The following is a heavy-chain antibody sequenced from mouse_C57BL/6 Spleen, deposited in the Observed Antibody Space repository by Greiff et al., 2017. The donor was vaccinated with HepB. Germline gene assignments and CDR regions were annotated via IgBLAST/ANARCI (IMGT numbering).Heavy chain of an antibody. CDR1: GYTFTSYW. V-gene: IGHV1-69*01. CDR2: IDPSDSYT. D-gene: IGHD1-1*01. CDR3: ARSHYYGSSPSAMDY. Sequence: VQLQQPGAELVMPGASVKLSCKASGYTFTSYWMHWVKQRPGQGLEWIGEIDPSDSYTNYNQKFKGKSTLTVDKSSSTAYMQLSSLTSEDSAVYYCARSHYYGSSPSAMDYWGQGTSVTVSS. J-gene: IGHJ4*01.